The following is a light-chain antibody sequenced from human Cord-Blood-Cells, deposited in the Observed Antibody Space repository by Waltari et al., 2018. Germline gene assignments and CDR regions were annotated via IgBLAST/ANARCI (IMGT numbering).Light chain of an antibody. CDR3: QQLNSYPLT. Sequence: DIQLTQSPSFLSASVGDRVTITCRASQGISSYLAWYQQKPGKAPKLLIYAASTLQSGVPSRFSGSGSGAECTLTISSLQPEDFATYDCQQLNSYPLTVGGGTKVEIK. J-gene: IGKJ4*01. CDR2: AAS. CDR1: QGISSY. V-gene: IGKV1-9*01.